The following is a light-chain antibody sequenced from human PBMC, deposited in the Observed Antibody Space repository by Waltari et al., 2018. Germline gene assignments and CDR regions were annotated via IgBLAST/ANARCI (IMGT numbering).Light chain of an antibody. CDR3: FSYRRSSTWV. Sequence: SALTQPASVSGSPGPSLPISCTGTSRDVGRYEYVSWYQQHPGKAPKPLIYDVTKRPSWVSNRFSGSKSANTASLTISWLQAEDEADYYCFSYRRSSTWVFGEGTKRTVL. CDR1: SRDVGRYEY. V-gene: IGLV2-14*03. CDR2: DVT. J-gene: IGLJ3*02.